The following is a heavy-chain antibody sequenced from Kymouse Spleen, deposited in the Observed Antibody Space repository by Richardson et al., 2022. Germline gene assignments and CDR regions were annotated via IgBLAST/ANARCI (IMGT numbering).Heavy chain of an antibody. Sequence: QVQLVESGGGVVQPGRSLRLSCAASGFTFSSYGMHWVRQAPGKGLEWVAVIWYDGSNKYYADSVKGRFTISRDNSKNTLYLQMNSLRAEDTAVYYCARAPSYNWNYENFDYWGQGTLVTVSS. D-gene: IGHD1-7*01. CDR3: ARAPSYNWNYENFDY. V-gene: IGHV3-33*01. CDR2: IWYDGSNK. J-gene: IGHJ4*02. CDR1: GFTFSSYG.